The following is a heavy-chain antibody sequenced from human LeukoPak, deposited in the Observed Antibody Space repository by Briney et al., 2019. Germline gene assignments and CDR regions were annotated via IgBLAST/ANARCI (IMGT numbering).Heavy chain of an antibody. V-gene: IGHV4-59*11. J-gene: IGHJ4*02. CDR2: IYYSGST. Sequence: SDTVSLTCTVSGGAISSHYWCWIRQPPGRGLEWIGYIYYSGSTSYNPSLKSRVTISVDMSKNQFSLKLSSVTAADTAVYYCARDQSSSWSFDYWGQGTLITVSS. CDR1: GGAISSHY. CDR3: ARDQSSSWSFDY. D-gene: IGHD6-13*01.